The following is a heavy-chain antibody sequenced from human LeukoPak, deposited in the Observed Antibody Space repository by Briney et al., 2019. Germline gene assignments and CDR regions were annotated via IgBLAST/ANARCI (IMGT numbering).Heavy chain of an antibody. Sequence: PGRSLRLSCAASGLTVSSNYLGWVRQAPGKGLEWVSLLYSDYNTYYADSVKGRFTISRDNSRNTLFLQMNSLRDEDTAVYYCAGSTNPYYLDYWGQGTLVTVSS. CDR1: GLTVSSNY. V-gene: IGHV3-53*01. J-gene: IGHJ4*02. D-gene: IGHD1-14*01. CDR3: AGSTNPYYLDY. CDR2: LYSDYNT.